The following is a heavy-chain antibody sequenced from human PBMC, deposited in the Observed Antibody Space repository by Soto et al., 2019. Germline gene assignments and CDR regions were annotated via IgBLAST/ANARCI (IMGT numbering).Heavy chain of an antibody. D-gene: IGHD6-6*01. CDR1: GYTFTGYY. Sequence: GASVKVSCKASGYTFTGYYMHWVRQAPGQGLEWMGWINPNSGGTNYAQKFQGWVTMTRDTSISTAYMELSRLRSDDTAVYYGAREGRSIAARFAFDIWGQGTMVTVSS. J-gene: IGHJ3*02. CDR2: INPNSGGT. V-gene: IGHV1-2*04. CDR3: AREGRSIAARFAFDI.